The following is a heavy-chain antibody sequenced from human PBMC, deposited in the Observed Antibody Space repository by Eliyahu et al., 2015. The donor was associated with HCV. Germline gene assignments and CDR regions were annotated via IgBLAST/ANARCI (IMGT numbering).Heavy chain of an antibody. D-gene: IGHD6-13*01. CDR3: AKAIAAAGTGY. CDR1: XFTFTSFA. V-gene: IGHV3-23*01. Sequence: EVQLLASGGGLAQPGGSLRLSCAASXFTFTSFAMXXVRQAPGKGLEWVAGISSXGGSTYYADSVKGRFTISRDNSKNTLHLQMNSLRAEDTAMYYCAKAIAAAGTGYWGQGILVIVSS. CDR2: ISSXGGST. J-gene: IGHJ4*02.